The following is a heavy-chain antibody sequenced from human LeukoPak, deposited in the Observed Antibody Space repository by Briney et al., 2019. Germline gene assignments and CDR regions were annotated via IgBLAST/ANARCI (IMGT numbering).Heavy chain of an antibody. J-gene: IGHJ4*02. V-gene: IGHV4-38-2*02. CDR1: GYSISSGYY. CDR3: ARDYSSSWLRSNDY. Sequence: SETLSLTCTVSGYSISSGYYWGWIRQPPGKGLEWIGSIYHSGSTYYNPSLKSRVTISVDTSKNQFSLKLSSVTAADTAVYYCARDYSSSWLRSNDYWGQGTLVTVSS. D-gene: IGHD6-13*01. CDR2: IYHSGST.